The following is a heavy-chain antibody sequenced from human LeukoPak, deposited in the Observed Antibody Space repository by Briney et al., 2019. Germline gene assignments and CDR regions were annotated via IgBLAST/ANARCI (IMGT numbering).Heavy chain of an antibody. V-gene: IGHV3-21*01. D-gene: IGHD5-18*01. CDR3: ARQARTIQLWSFDY. CDR1: GFTFSSYS. Sequence: PGGSLRLSCAASGFTFSSYSMSWVRQAPGKGLEWVSSISSSSSYIYYADSVKGRFTISRDNAKNSLYLQMNSLRAEDTAVYYCARQARTIQLWSFDYWGQGTLVTVSS. J-gene: IGHJ4*02. CDR2: ISSSSSYI.